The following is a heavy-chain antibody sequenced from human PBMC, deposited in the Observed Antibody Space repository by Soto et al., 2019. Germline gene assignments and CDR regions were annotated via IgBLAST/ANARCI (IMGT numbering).Heavy chain of an antibody. V-gene: IGHV3-23*01. J-gene: IGHJ6*03. CDR1: GFTFSSYA. Sequence: VQLLESGGGLVQPGGSRRLSCAASGFTFSSYAMSWVRQAPGKGLEWVSTISDSGSTYYADSVKGRFTISRDISKNTLYGKMGGLRAEDTAVYYWAKGGEGYCSGTSCLYHMDAWGKGTTVTVSS. D-gene: IGHD2-15*01. CDR3: AKGGEGYCSGTSCLYHMDA. CDR2: ISDSGST.